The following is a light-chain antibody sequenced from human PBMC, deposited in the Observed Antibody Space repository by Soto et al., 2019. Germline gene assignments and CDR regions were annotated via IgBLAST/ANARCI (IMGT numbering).Light chain of an antibody. V-gene: IGKV1-5*01. CDR2: DAS. CDR3: QQYNSYPWT. J-gene: IGKJ1*01. Sequence: DIQMTQSPSTLSASVGDRVTITCRASQSISSWLAWYQQKPGKAPKLLIYDASSLESGVPSRFGGSGSGTEFTLTISSLQPDDFATYYCQQYNSYPWTFGQGPKVDIK. CDR1: QSISSW.